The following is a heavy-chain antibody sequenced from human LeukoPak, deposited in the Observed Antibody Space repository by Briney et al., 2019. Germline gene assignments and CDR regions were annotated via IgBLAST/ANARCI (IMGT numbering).Heavy chain of an antibody. Sequence: GGSLRLSCAASGFTFSNYWTSCVRQAPGKGLEWVASIQRDVREKYYVESVKGRFTISRDNAKNSLYLQMNRLRAEDTAVYYCARQGYSSGKWGQGTLVTVSS. CDR1: GFTFSNYW. CDR3: ARQGYSSGK. CDR2: IQRDVREK. J-gene: IGHJ4*02. D-gene: IGHD6-19*01. V-gene: IGHV3-7*01.